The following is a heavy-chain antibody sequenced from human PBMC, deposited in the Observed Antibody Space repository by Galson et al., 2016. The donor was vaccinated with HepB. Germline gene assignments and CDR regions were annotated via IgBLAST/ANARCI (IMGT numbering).Heavy chain of an antibody. D-gene: IGHD3-10*01. CDR2: INHSGST. CDR1: GGSFCGYY. Sequence: SETLSLTCAVYGGSFCGYYWSWIRQPPGKGLEWIGEINHSGSTNYNPSLKSRVTISVDTSKNQFSLKLSSVTAADTAVYYCARDRGRGGGRMDVWGQGTTVTVSS. V-gene: IGHV4-34*01. CDR3: ARDRGRGGGRMDV. J-gene: IGHJ6*02.